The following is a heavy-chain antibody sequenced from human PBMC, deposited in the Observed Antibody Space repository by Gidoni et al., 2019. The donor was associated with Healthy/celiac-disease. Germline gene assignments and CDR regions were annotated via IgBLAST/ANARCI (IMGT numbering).Heavy chain of an antibody. D-gene: IGHD5-18*01. CDR2: ISPIVGTA. J-gene: IGHJ6*02. CDR1: GGTFSSYA. V-gene: IGHV1-69*01. CDR3: ALPTAMVEITYYYYGMDV. Sequence: QVQLVQSGAEVEKPGSPVKVPCKASGGTFSSYAISWVRQAPGQGREWMGGISPIVGTANYAQKFQGRVTITADESTSTAYMELSSLRSENTAVYYCALPTAMVEITYYYYGMDVWGQGTTVTVSS.